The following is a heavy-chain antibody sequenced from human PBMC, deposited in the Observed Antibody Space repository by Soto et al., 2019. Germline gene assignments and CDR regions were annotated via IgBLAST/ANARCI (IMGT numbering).Heavy chain of an antibody. Sequence: QVQLVESGGGVVQPGRSLRLSCAASGFPCSSYGMHWVRQAPGKGLEWVAVIWFDGTNKQYSDSVKGRFSISRDNSRNTLYVQMNSLRAEDTAVYYCARNGHTNTVLMGWYYYGMDVWGQGTTVTVSS. D-gene: IGHD2-8*01. J-gene: IGHJ6*02. CDR1: GFPCSSYG. V-gene: IGHV3-33*01. CDR2: IWFDGTNK. CDR3: ARNGHTNTVLMGWYYYGMDV.